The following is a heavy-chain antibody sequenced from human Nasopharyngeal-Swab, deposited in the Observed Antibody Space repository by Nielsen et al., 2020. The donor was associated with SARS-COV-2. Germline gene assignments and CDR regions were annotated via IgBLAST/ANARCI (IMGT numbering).Heavy chain of an antibody. CDR3: ARDPGVGSDCTNGVCYTIFDY. D-gene: IGHD2-8*01. J-gene: IGHJ4*02. Sequence: SVKVSCKASGYTFTSYGISWVRQAPGQGLEWMGGIIPIFGTANYAQKFQGRVTITADESTSTAYMELSSLRSEDTAVYYCARDPGVGSDCTNGVCYTIFDYWGQGTLVTVSS. CDR2: IIPIFGTA. CDR1: GYTFTSYG. V-gene: IGHV1-69*13.